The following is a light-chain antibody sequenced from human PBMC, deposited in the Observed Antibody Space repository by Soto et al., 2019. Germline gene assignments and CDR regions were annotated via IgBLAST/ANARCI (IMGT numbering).Light chain of an antibody. CDR3: SSYTSSSTVV. CDR1: SSNIGSHT. V-gene: IGLV1-44*01. J-gene: IGLJ2*01. Sequence: QSVLTQPPSASGTPGQRVAISCSGSSSNIGSHTVNWYQQLPGTAPKLLIYGNDQRPSGVPDRFSGSKSGTSASLAISGLQSEDEVDYYCSSYTSSSTVVFGGGTQLTVL. CDR2: GND.